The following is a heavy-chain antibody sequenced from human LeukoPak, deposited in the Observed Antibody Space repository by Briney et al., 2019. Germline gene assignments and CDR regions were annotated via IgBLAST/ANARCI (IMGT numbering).Heavy chain of an antibody. V-gene: IGHV1-69*04. CDR2: IIPILGIA. Sequence: ASVKVSCKASGGTFSSYAISWVRQAPGQGLEWMGRIIPILGIANYAQKFQGRVTITADKSTSTAYMELSSLRSEDTAVYYCARVGRDGYNLNYGMDVWGQGTTVTVSS. CDR1: GGTFSSYA. D-gene: IGHD5-24*01. CDR3: ARVGRDGYNLNYGMDV. J-gene: IGHJ6*02.